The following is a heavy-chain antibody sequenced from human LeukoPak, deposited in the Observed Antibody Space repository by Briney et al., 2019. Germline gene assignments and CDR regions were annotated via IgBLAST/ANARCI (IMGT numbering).Heavy chain of an antibody. CDR2: INSDGSFT. V-gene: IGHV3-74*01. J-gene: IGHJ5*02. CDR3: ARGERTVTTGFDP. D-gene: IGHD4-17*01. Sequence: GGSLRLSCAASEFIFSNYWMHWVRQAPGKGLVWVSRINSDGSFTSYADSVKGRFTISRDNAKNSLYLQMNSLRDEDTAVYYCARGERTVTTGFDPWGQGPLVTVSS. CDR1: EFIFSNYW.